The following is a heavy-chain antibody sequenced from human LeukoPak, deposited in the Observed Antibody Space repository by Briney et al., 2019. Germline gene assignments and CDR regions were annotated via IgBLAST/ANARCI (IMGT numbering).Heavy chain of an antibody. J-gene: IGHJ4*02. V-gene: IGHV3-74*01. CDR3: ARDSITIFGVANYDY. Sequence: GGSLRLSCAASGFTFSSYWMHWVRQAPGKGLVWLSRINSDGSSTSYADSVKGRFTISRDNAKNTLYLQMNSLRADDTAVYYCARDSITIFGVANYDYWGQGTLVTVSS. D-gene: IGHD3-3*01. CDR2: INSDGSST. CDR1: GFTFSSYW.